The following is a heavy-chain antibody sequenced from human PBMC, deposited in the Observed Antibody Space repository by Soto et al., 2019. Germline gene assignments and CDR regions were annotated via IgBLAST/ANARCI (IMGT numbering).Heavy chain of an antibody. CDR2: INPNSGGT. CDR1: GYTFTGYY. Sequence: QVQLVQSGAEVKKPGASVKVSCKASGYTFTGYYMHWVRQAPGQGLEWMGWINPNSGGTNYAQKLQGWVTMTRDTSISTAYMELSRLRSDDTAVYYCARVMGPTGTTAYYYYGMDVWGQGTTVTVSS. V-gene: IGHV1-2*04. D-gene: IGHD1-1*01. J-gene: IGHJ6*02. CDR3: ARVMGPTGTTAYYYYGMDV.